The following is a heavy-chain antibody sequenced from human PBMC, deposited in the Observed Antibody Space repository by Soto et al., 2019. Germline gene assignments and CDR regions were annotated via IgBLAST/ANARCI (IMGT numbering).Heavy chain of an antibody. CDR1: GVSMRNSY. Sequence: QVQLEESGPGLVKPSETLSLICNVSGVSMRNSYWTWIRQSAGKGLEWIGRISTSGNTNYNPSLNSRLTMSVDTSKNQVSLKLTSVTAADTAVYYSASGGGVPALGDPWGQGTLVTVSS. CDR3: ASGGGVPALGDP. J-gene: IGHJ5*02. CDR2: ISTSGNT. V-gene: IGHV4-4*07. D-gene: IGHD3-16*01.